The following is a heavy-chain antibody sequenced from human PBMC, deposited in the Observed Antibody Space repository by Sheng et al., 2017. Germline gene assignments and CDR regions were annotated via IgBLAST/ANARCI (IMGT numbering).Heavy chain of an antibody. J-gene: IGHJ4*02. D-gene: IGHD5-18*01. V-gene: IGHV3-21*01. CDR2: ISGSSSYK. CDR3: ARGHDGYRIDY. Sequence: EVQLVESGGGLVKPGGSLRLACAASGFTFSSYSMNWVRQAPGKGLEWVSSISGSSSYKHYAESLKGRFTISRDNAKNSLYVQMNSLRAEDTAVYYCARGHDGYRIDYWGQGTLVTVSS. CDR1: GFTFSSYS.